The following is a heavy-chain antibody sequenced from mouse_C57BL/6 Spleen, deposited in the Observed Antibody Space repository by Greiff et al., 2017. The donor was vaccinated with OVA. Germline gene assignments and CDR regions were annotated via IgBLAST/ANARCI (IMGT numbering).Heavy chain of an antibody. V-gene: IGHV1-80*01. J-gene: IGHJ2*01. D-gene: IGHD3-3*01. CDR2: IYPGDGDT. Sequence: QVQLKQSGAELVKPGASVKISCKASGYAFSSYWMNWVKQRPGKGLEWIGQIYPGDGDTNYNGKFKGKATLTADKSSSTAYMQLSSLTSEDSAVYFCARTGAGTANFDYWGQGTTLTVSS. CDR1: GYAFSSYW. CDR3: ARTGAGTANFDY.